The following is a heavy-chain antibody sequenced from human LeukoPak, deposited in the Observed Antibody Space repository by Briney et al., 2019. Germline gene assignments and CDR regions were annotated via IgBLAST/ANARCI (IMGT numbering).Heavy chain of an antibody. V-gene: IGHV3-48*03. CDR3: ARVPVGYPDY. D-gene: IGHD5-12*01. CDR1: GFTFSSYE. CDR2: ISSSGSTI. Sequence: PGGSLRLSCAASGFTFSSYEMNWVRQAPGKGLEWVSYISSSGSTIYYADSVKGRFTISRDNAKNSLYLQMNSLRAEDTAVYYCARVPVGYPDYWGQGTLVTVSS. J-gene: IGHJ4*02.